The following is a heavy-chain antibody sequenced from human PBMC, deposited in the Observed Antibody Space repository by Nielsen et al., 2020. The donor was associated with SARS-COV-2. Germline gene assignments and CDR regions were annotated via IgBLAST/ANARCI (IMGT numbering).Heavy chain of an antibody. Sequence: GGSLRLSCAASGFTVSSNYMSWVRQAPGKGLERVSVIYSGGSTYYADSVKGRFTISRDNSKNTLYLQMNSLRAEDTAVYYCARDSYGGNGYFDYWGQGTLVTVSS. CDR2: IYSGGST. V-gene: IGHV3-53*01. CDR3: ARDSYGGNGYFDY. D-gene: IGHD4-23*01. CDR1: GFTVSSNY. J-gene: IGHJ4*02.